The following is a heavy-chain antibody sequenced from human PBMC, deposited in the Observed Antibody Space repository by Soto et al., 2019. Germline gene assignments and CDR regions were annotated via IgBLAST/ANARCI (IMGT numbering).Heavy chain of an antibody. V-gene: IGHV3-72*01. Sequence: PGGSLRLSCAASAFTFSAHNMVWVRQAPGKGLEWVGRSRNKANNYTTEYAASVKGRFTISRDDSKNSLYLQMNSLKTEDTAVYYCVRDGGIAARHYYGMDVWGQGTTVTV. CDR2: SRNKANNYTT. CDR3: VRDGGIAARHYYGMDV. CDR1: AFTFSAHN. J-gene: IGHJ6*02. D-gene: IGHD6-6*01.